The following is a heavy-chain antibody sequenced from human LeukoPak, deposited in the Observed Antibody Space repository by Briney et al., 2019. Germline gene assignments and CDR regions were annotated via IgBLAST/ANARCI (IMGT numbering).Heavy chain of an antibody. Sequence: SGGSLRLSCAASGFTFSSYEMNWVRQAPGKGLERVSYISSSGSTMYYADSVKGRFTISRDNAKNSLYLQMNSLRAEDTAVYYCARGPGGDYYYYGMDVWGQGTTVTVSS. CDR2: ISSSGSTM. CDR3: ARGPGGDYYYYGMDV. D-gene: IGHD3-10*01. J-gene: IGHJ6*02. V-gene: IGHV3-48*03. CDR1: GFTFSSYE.